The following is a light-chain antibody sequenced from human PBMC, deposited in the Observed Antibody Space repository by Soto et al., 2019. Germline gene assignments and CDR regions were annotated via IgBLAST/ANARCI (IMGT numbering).Light chain of an antibody. J-gene: IGLJ1*01. CDR3: CSYAGINTYV. V-gene: IGLV2-23*01. CDR1: SSDIGSDNL. Sequence: QSVLTQPASVSGSPGQSITISCTGLSSDIGSDNLVSWYKHHPGKAPKLMIYEATKRPSGVSNRFSGSKSGDTASLTISGLQAEDEADYYCCSYAGINTYVFGSGTKLTVL. CDR2: EAT.